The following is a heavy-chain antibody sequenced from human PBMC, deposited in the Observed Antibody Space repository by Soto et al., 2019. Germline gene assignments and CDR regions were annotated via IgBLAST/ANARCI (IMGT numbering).Heavy chain of an antibody. Sequence: SETLSLTCTVSGGSISPYYWSWIRQTPGKGLEWIAYIYYSGSTNYNPSLKSRVTISVDTSKNQCSLKLSSVTAADTAVYYCARGSYYSDSFGYFLDSWGQGTLVTVSS. CDR1: GGSISPYY. V-gene: IGHV4-59*01. CDR3: ARGSYYSDSFGYFLDS. J-gene: IGHJ4*02. D-gene: IGHD3-22*01. CDR2: IYYSGST.